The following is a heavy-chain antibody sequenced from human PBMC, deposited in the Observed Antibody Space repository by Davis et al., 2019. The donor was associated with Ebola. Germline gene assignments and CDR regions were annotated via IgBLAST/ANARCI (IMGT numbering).Heavy chain of an antibody. CDR2: ISSSSSYI. D-gene: IGHD1-26*01. CDR3: ARVLYSGSPHGTF. CDR1: GFTFSSYS. V-gene: IGHV3-21*01. J-gene: IGHJ4*02. Sequence: GGSLRLSCAASGFTFSSYSMNWVRQAPGKGLEWVSSISSSSSYIYYADSVKGRSTISRDNAKNSLYLQMNSLRAEDTAVYYCARVLYSGSPHGTFWGQGTLVTVSS.